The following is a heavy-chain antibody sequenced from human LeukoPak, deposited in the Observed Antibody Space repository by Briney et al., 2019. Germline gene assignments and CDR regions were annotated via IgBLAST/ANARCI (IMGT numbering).Heavy chain of an antibody. CDR2: IWYDGSNK. V-gene: IGHV3-33*08. D-gene: IGHD2-15*01. CDR1: GFTFGSYA. J-gene: IGHJ3*01. CDR3: ARQSSATIVSAFAF. Sequence: GGSLRLSCSASGFTFGSYAMHWVRQAPGKGLEWVAVIWYDGSNKYYADSVKGRFTISRDNSKNTLYLQMNSLRAEDTAVYYCARQSSATIVSAFAFWGQGTMVTVSS.